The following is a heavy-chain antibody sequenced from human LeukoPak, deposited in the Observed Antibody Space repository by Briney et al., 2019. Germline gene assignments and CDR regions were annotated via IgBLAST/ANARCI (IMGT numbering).Heavy chain of an antibody. CDR1: GFTLSHYA. J-gene: IGHJ5*02. V-gene: IGHV3-23*01. Sequence: GGSLRLSCAASGFTLSHYAMTWVRQTPGKGLEWVSVVSGNGGSTYYADSVKGRFSISRDNSKNTVYLQMNSLRAEDTAVYYCAKTLIRGVARWFDPWAREPWLPSPQ. CDR3: AKTLIRGVARWFDP. D-gene: IGHD3-10*01. CDR2: VSGNGGST.